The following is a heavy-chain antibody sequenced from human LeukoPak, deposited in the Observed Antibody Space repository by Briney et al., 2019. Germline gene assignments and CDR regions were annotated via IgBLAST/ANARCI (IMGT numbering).Heavy chain of an antibody. V-gene: IGHV1-69*13. Sequence: GASVKVSCKASGGTFSSYAISWVRQAPGQGLEWMGGIIPIFGTANYAQKFQGRVTITADESTSTAYMELSSLRSEDTAVYYCARVPTPVSGSNWFDPWGQGTLVTVSS. D-gene: IGHD6-19*01. CDR3: ARVPTPVSGSNWFDP. CDR2: IIPIFGTA. J-gene: IGHJ5*02. CDR1: GGTFSSYA.